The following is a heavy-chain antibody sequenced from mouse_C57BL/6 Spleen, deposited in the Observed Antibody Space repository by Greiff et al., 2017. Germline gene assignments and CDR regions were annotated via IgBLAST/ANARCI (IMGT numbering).Heavy chain of an antibody. V-gene: IGHV1-61*01. J-gene: IGHJ2*01. Sequence: QVQLQQPGAELVRPGSSVKLSCKASGYTFTSYWMDWVKQRPGQGLEWIGNIYPSDSETHYNQKFKDKATLTVDKSSSTAYMQLSSLTSEDSAVYYCAREGGSYYFDYWGQGTTLTVSS. CDR1: GYTFTSYW. CDR2: IYPSDSET. CDR3: AREGGSYYFDY.